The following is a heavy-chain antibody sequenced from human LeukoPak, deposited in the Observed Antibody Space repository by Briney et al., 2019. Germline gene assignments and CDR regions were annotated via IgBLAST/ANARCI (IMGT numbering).Heavy chain of an antibody. CDR1: GFTVSNNY. CDR3: ASHKVGIRVIFDY. Sequence: GGSLRLSCAASGFTVSNNYMTWVRQAPGKGLEWVSSISSSSSYIYYADSVKGRFTISRDNAKNSLYLQMNSLRAEDTAVYYCASHKVGIRVIFDYWGQGTLVTVSS. CDR2: ISSSSSYI. V-gene: IGHV3-21*01. D-gene: IGHD3-22*01. J-gene: IGHJ4*02.